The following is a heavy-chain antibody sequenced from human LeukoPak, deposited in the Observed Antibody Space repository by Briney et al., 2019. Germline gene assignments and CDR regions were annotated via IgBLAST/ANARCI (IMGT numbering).Heavy chain of an antibody. CDR3: AKDESRIVVVPAAMGGY. CDR2: ISGSGGST. D-gene: IGHD2-2*01. V-gene: IGHV3-23*01. CDR1: GFTFSSYA. Sequence: GGSLRLSCAASGFTFSSYAMSWVRQTPGKGLEWVSAISGSGGSTYYADSVKGRFTISRDNSKNTLYLQMNSLRAEDTAVYYCAKDESRIVVVPAAMGGYWGQGTLVTVSS. J-gene: IGHJ4*02.